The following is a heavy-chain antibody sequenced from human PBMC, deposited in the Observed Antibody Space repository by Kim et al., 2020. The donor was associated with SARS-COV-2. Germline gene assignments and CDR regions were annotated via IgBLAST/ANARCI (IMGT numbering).Heavy chain of an antibody. CDR2: ISYDGSNK. V-gene: IGHV3-30*18. J-gene: IGHJ4*02. CDR1: GFTFSSYG. Sequence: GGSLRLSCAASGFTFSSYGMHWVRQAPGKGLEWVAVISYDGSNKYYADSVKGRFTISRDNSKNTLYLQMNSLRAEDTAVYYCAKGEHFGVVIISGYWGQG. D-gene: IGHD3-3*01. CDR3: AKGEHFGVVIISGY.